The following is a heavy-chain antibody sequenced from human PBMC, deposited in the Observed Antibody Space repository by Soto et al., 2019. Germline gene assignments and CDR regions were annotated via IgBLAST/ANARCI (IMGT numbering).Heavy chain of an antibody. D-gene: IGHD6-6*01. CDR1: GDSISSGGYY. J-gene: IGHJ6*02. Sequence: TLSLTCTVSGDSISSGGYYWTWNRQHPGKGLEWIGYNYYSGITYYNPSLKSRVTISLDTSKNQFSLKLSSVTAADTAVYYCARGSSIAGLYYGMDVWGQGTTVTSP. V-gene: IGHV4-31*03. CDR2: NYYSGIT. CDR3: ARGSSIAGLYYGMDV.